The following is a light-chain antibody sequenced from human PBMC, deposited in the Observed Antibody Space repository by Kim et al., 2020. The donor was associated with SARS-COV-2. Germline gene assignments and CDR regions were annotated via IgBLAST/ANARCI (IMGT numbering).Light chain of an antibody. Sequence: RVTSSCTESSSNIGAGYDVHWYQQLPGTAPKLLIYGNSNRPSGVPDRFSGSKSGTSASLAITGLQAEDEADYYCQSYDSSLSGVVFGGGTQLTVL. CDR3: QSYDSSLSGVV. J-gene: IGLJ2*01. CDR2: GNS. CDR1: SSNIGAGYD. V-gene: IGLV1-40*01.